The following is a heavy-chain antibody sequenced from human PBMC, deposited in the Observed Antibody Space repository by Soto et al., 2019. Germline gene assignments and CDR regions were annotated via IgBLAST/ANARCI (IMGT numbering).Heavy chain of an antibody. D-gene: IGHD3-22*01. CDR1: GFTFSSYS. CDR2: ISSSSSYI. V-gene: IGHV3-21*01. J-gene: IGHJ4*02. CDR3: ASHPRDSSGYWYYFDY. Sequence: PGGSLRLSCAASGFTFSSYSMNWVSQAPGKGLEWVSSISSSSSYIYYADSVKGRFTISRDNAKNSLYLQMNSLRAEDTAVYYCASHPRDSSGYWYYFDYWGQGTLVTVSS.